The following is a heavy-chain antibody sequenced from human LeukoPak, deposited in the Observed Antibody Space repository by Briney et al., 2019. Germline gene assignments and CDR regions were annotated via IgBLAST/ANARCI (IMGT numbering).Heavy chain of an antibody. V-gene: IGHV1-69*05. CDR1: GGTFSSYA. Sequence: ASVKVSCKASGGTFSSYAISWVRQAPGQGLEWMGGIIPIYGTANYAQKFQGRVTITTDESTSTAYMELSSLRSGDTAVYYCARYPTRSSDAFDIWGQGTMVTVSS. CDR3: ARYPTRSSDAFDI. J-gene: IGHJ3*02. CDR2: IIPIYGTA.